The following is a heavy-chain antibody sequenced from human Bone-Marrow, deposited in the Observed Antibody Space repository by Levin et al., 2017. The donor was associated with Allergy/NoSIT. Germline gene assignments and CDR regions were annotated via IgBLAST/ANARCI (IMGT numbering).Heavy chain of an antibody. J-gene: IGHJ4*02. D-gene: IGHD6-19*01. V-gene: IGHV3-23*01. CDR3: AKEGLAVAGYYFDS. CDR1: GFTFSSYA. CDR2: ISGSGTIT. Sequence: GGSLRLSCAASGFTFSSYAMSWVRQAPGEGLEWVSSISGSGTITHYAESVKGRFTISRDISKNMLHLQMNSLRAEDTAIYFGAKEGLAVAGYYFDSWGQGTLVTVSS.